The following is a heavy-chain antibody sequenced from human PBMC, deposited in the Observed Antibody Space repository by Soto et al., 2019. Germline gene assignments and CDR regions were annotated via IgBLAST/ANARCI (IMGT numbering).Heavy chain of an antibody. V-gene: IGHV1-3*04. CDR2: INTGNGDT. D-gene: IGHD3-10*01. Sequence: QVHLVHSGAEAKKSGASVTVSCKASGYTFTLYAIHWVRQAPGQRLEWMGWINTGNGDTKYSQKFQGRVTITRDTAASTAYLDLTSLRSEDTAVYYCARGDYFGSGTGFDPWGQGTLVTVSS. CDR3: ARGDYFGSGTGFDP. CDR1: GYTFTLYA. J-gene: IGHJ5*02.